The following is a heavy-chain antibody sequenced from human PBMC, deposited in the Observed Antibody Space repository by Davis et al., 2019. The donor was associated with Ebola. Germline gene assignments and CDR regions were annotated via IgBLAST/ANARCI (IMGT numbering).Heavy chain of an antibody. CDR2: IYYSGST. V-gene: IGHV4-59*01. Sequence: GSLRLSCTVSGGSISSYYWSWIRQPPGKGLEWIGYIYYSGSTNYNPPLKSRVTMSVDTSKNQFSLKLSSVTAADTAVFDCARGSGWYRTPFDYWGQGTLVTVSS. J-gene: IGHJ4*02. CDR1: GGSISSYY. CDR3: ARGSGWYRTPFDY. D-gene: IGHD6-19*01.